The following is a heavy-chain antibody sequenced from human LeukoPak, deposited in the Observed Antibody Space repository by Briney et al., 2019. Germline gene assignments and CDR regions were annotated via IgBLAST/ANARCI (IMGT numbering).Heavy chain of an antibody. V-gene: IGHV1-8*01. Sequence: GASVKVSCKASGYTFTSYDIHWVRQATGQGLEWMGRMNPNRGDTDYAQKFQGRVTMTRDTSISTAYMELSSLRSEDTALYYCARSDLAAYLIWGQGTLVTVSS. CDR3: ARSDLAAYLI. J-gene: IGHJ4*02. CDR1: GYTFTSYD. D-gene: IGHD2-15*01. CDR2: MNPNRGDT.